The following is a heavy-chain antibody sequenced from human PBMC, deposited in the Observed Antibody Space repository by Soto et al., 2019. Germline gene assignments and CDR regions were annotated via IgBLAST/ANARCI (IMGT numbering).Heavy chain of an antibody. D-gene: IGHD5-12*01. V-gene: IGHV3-23*01. J-gene: IGHJ4*02. Sequence: GGSLRLSCAASRFTFRSYAMTWVRQAPGKGLEWVSGISASGGSTYYADSVKGRFTISRDNSKNTLYLQMNSLRAEDTAVYYCAKQRGSNGYDYFDYWGQGALVTVSS. CDR2: ISASGGST. CDR1: RFTFRSYA. CDR3: AKQRGSNGYDYFDY.